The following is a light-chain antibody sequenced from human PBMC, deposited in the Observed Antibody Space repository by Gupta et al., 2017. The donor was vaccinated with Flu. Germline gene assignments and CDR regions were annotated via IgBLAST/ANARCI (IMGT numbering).Light chain of an antibody. Sequence: TVVPPEPSFSVSPCRTVSITCGFTSGSVTHNFYPRWYPQPPGRAPRTLIYNTNSLSSGVPDRSSGSILGNKAALTITGAQADDESDYYCVLYLGSGYWVFGGGTKLTVL. J-gene: IGLJ3*02. CDR3: VLYLGSGYWV. CDR1: SGSVTHNFY. CDR2: NTN. V-gene: IGLV8-61*01.